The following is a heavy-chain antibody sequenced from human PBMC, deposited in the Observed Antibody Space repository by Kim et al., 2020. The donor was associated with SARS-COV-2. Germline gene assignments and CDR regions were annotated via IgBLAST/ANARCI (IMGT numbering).Heavy chain of an antibody. CDR3: ARRSGSYSNDY. CDR2: IYYSGAT. D-gene: IGHD1-26*01. CDR1: GDSITDNGYY. V-gene: IGHV4-31*03. Sequence: SETLSLTCTVSGDSITDNGYYWSWIRQHPGEGLEYVGYIYYSGATYYNPSLKGRVTISVDTSKNQFSLEVRSVTAADTAFYYCARRSGSYSNDYWGQGT. J-gene: IGHJ4*02.